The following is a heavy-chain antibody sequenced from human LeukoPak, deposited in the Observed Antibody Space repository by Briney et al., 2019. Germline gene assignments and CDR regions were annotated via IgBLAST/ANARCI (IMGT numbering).Heavy chain of an antibody. CDR3: AREGEDGDYYYYYYMDV. J-gene: IGHJ6*03. D-gene: IGHD4-17*01. V-gene: IGHV4-39*07. CDR1: GGSISSSSYY. CDR2: IYYSGST. Sequence: SETLSLTCTVSGGSISSSSYYWGWIRQPPGKGLEWIGSIYYSGSTYYNPSLKSRVTMSVDTSKNQFSLKLSSVTAADTAVYYCAREGEDGDYYYYYYMDVWGKGTTVTVSS.